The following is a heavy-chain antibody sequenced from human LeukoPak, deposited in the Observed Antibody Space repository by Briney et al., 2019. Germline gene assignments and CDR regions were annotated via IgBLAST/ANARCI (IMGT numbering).Heavy chain of an antibody. Sequence: GASVKVSCKASGYTFTSYDINWVRQAPGQGLEWMGWISAYNGNTNYAQKLQGRVTMTTDTSTSTAYMELRSLRSDDTAVYYCARDSGVPAAIPCDYWGQGTLVTVSS. CDR2: ISAYNGNT. V-gene: IGHV1-18*01. D-gene: IGHD2-2*02. CDR3: ARDSGVPAAIPCDY. CDR1: GYTFTSYD. J-gene: IGHJ4*02.